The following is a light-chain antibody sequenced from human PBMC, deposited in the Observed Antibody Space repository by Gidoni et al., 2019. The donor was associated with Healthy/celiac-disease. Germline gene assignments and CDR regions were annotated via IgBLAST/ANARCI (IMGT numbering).Light chain of an antibody. Sequence: EIVFAQSPTPLSFSPGERATLSCRASQSVSSYLAWYQQKPGQAPRPLIYDAYTRATGIPARFSGSGSGTDFTLTISSLEPEDFAVYYCQQRSNWPPTFGGGTKVEIK. V-gene: IGKV3-11*01. J-gene: IGKJ4*01. CDR2: DAY. CDR1: QSVSSY. CDR3: QQRSNWPPT.